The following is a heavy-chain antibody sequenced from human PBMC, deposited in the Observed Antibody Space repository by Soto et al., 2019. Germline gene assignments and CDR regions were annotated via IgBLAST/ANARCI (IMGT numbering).Heavy chain of an antibody. Sequence: SETLSLTCTVSGGSISSYYWSWIRQPPGKGLEWIGYIYSSGSTNYNPSLKSRVTISLDTSKNQFFLKLSSVTAADTAVYYCARGYNDFWSGYFTWFDPWGQGTLVTVSS. CDR1: GGSISSYY. V-gene: IGHV4-59*01. CDR3: ARGYNDFWSGYFTWFDP. D-gene: IGHD3-3*01. J-gene: IGHJ5*02. CDR2: IYSSGST.